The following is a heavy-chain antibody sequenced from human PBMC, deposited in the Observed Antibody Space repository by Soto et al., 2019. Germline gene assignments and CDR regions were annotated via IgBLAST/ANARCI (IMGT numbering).Heavy chain of an antibody. CDR2: IKRDGSEK. CDR3: ARVPDYGRDNSGYYRHFDY. J-gene: IGHJ4*02. D-gene: IGHD3-22*01. Sequence: GGSLRLSCAASGFTFSSHWMTWVRQAPGKGLEWVANIKRDGSEKNYVDSVKGRFTISRDNAKNSMLLQMNDVRAEDTAVYYCARVPDYGRDNSGYYRHFDYWGQGTLVTVSS. V-gene: IGHV3-7*01. CDR1: GFTFSSHW.